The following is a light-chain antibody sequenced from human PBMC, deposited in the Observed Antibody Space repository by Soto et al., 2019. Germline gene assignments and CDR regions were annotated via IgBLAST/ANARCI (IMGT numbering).Light chain of an antibody. CDR3: QQYYNYWT. V-gene: IGKV1-5*01. J-gene: IGKJ1*01. CDR2: DAS. CDR1: QSITSW. Sequence: DIQMTQSPPTLSASVGDIVTITCRTSQSITSWLAWYQQKPGKAPKLLIYDASSLESGVPSRFSGSGSGTEFTLTISSLQPDDFATYYCQQYYNYWTFGQGTKVDIK.